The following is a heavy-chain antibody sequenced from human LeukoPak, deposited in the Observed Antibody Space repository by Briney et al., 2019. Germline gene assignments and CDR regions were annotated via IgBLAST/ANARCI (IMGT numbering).Heavy chain of an antibody. CDR1: GGTFSSYA. V-gene: IGHV1-69*13. CDR2: IIPIFGTA. CDR3: ARDSSGYSSGWYPDY. Sequence: GPQLQVSCQASGGTFSSYAISWVRQAPGQGLEWMGGIIPIFGTANYAQKFQGRVTITADESTSTAYMELSSLRSDDTAVYYCARDSSGYSSGWYPDYWGQGTLVTVSS. D-gene: IGHD6-13*01. J-gene: IGHJ4*02.